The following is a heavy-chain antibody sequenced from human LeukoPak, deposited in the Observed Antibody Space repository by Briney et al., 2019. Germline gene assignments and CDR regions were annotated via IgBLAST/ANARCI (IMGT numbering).Heavy chain of an antibody. CDR1: GYTFTSYY. D-gene: IGHD3-16*02. V-gene: IGHV1-46*01. J-gene: IGHJ4*02. Sequence: GASVKVSCKASGYTFTSYYMHWVRQAPGQGLEWMGIINPSGGSTSYAQKFQDRVTMTRDTSTSTVYMELSSLRSEDTAVYYCARDQGDYVWGSYRYKTSPFDYWGQGTLVTVSS. CDR2: INPSGGST. CDR3: ARDQGDYVWGSYRYKTSPFDY.